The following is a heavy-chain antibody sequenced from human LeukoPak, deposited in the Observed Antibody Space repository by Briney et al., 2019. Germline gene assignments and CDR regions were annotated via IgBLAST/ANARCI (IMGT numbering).Heavy chain of an antibody. CDR1: GFTFSSYS. CDR3: ARDEVAVAGKFDC. V-gene: IGHV3-21*01. CDR2: ISSSSSYI. Sequence: GGSLRLSCAASGFTFSSYSMNWVRQAPGKGLEWVSSISSSSSYIYYADSVKGRFTISRDNAKNSLYLQMNSLRAEDTAVYYCARDEVAVAGKFDCWGQGTLVTVSS. J-gene: IGHJ4*02. D-gene: IGHD6-19*01.